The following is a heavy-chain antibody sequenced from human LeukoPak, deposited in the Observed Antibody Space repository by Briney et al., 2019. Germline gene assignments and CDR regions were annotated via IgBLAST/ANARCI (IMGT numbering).Heavy chain of an antibody. Sequence: SETLSLTCAVYGGSFSGYYWSWIRQHPGKGLEWIGYIYYSGSTYYNPSLKSRVTISVDTSKNQFSLKLSSVTAADTAVYYCARGLELWFDYWGQGTLVTVSS. V-gene: IGHV4-31*11. D-gene: IGHD5-18*01. CDR2: IYYSGST. CDR1: GGSFSGYY. CDR3: ARGLELWFDY. J-gene: IGHJ4*02.